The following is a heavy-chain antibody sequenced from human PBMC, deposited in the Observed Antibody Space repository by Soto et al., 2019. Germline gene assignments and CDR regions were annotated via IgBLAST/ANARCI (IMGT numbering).Heavy chain of an antibody. CDR3: ARDFWSGYLRGFCDY. Sequence: PGGSLRLSCAASGFTFSSYGMHWVRQAPGKGLEWVAVIWYDGSNKYYADSVKGRFTISRDNSKNTLYLQMNSLRAEDTAVYYCARDFWSGYLRGFCDYWGQGTLVTVSS. CDR1: GFTFSSYG. J-gene: IGHJ4*02. D-gene: IGHD3-3*01. V-gene: IGHV3-33*01. CDR2: IWYDGSNK.